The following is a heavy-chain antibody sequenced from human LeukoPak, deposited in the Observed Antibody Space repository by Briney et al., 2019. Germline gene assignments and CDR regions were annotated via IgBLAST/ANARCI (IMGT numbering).Heavy chain of an antibody. V-gene: IGHV3-30*18. CDR3: AKDSSSWYNWFDP. CDR1: GFTFSSYG. D-gene: IGHD6-13*01. Sequence: GGSLRLSCAASGFTFSSYGMHWVRQAPGKGLEWVAVISYDGSNKYYADSVKGRFTISRDNSKNTLYLQMNSLRAEDTAVYYCAKDSSSWYNWFDPWGQGILVTVSS. J-gene: IGHJ5*02. CDR2: ISYDGSNK.